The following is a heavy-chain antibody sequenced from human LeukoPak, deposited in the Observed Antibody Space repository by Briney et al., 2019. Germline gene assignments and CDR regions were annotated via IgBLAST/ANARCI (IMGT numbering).Heavy chain of an antibody. D-gene: IGHD3-10*01. J-gene: IGHJ6*03. CDR2: IIPIFGTT. Sequence: ASVKVSCKASGGTFSSYSISWVRQAPGQGLEWMGGIIPIFGTTNYAQKFQGRVTITTDESTSTAYMELSSLRSEDTAVYYCARDHISYGSGSYVYYYYMDVWGKGTTVTVSS. CDR3: ARDHISYGSGSYVYYYYMDV. CDR1: GGTFSSYS. V-gene: IGHV1-69*05.